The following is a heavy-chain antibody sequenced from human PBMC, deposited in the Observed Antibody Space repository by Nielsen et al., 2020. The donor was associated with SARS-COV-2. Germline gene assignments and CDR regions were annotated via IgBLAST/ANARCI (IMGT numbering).Heavy chain of an antibody. V-gene: IGHV6-1*01. CDR2: TYYRSKWYN. Sequence: WIRQSPSRGLEWLGRTYYRSKWYNDYAVSVKSRITINPDTSKNQFSLHLNSVTPEDTAVYYCARARGAYGDYDYYYYTDVWGKGTTVTVSS. D-gene: IGHD4-17*01. CDR3: ARARGAYGDYDYYYYTDV. J-gene: IGHJ6*03.